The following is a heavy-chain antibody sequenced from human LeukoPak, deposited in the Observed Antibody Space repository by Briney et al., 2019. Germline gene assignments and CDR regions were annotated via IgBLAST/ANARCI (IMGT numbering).Heavy chain of an antibody. CDR2: IYYSGST. D-gene: IGHD3-22*01. CDR1: GGSISSYY. CDR3: ASGPVTYYYDSSGYYWVY. V-gene: IGHV4-59*01. J-gene: IGHJ4*02. Sequence: SETLSLTCTVSGGSISSYYWSWIRQPPGKGLEWIGYIYYSGSTNYNPSLKSRVTISVDTSKNQFSLKLSSVTAADTAVYYCASGPVTYYYDSSGYYWVYWGQGTLVTVSS.